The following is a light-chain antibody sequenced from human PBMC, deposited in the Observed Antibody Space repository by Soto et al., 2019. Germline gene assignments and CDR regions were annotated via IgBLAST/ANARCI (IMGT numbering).Light chain of an antibody. V-gene: IGLV2-14*01. J-gene: IGLJ1*01. CDR2: DVS. Sequence: QSALTQPASVSGSPGQSITISCTGTSSDVDAYNYVSWYQQYPGKAPKLMIYDVSNRPSGVSNRFSGSKSGNTASLTISGLQAEDEADYYCGSYTTSSNYVFGTGTKLTVL. CDR3: GSYTTSSNYV. CDR1: SSDVDAYNY.